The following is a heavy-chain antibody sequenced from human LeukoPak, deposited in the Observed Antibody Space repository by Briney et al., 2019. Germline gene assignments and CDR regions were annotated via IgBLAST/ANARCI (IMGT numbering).Heavy chain of an antibody. D-gene: IGHD3-22*01. CDR3: ARDYYDSSGYYDYYMDV. CDR2: INSDGSST. J-gene: IGHJ6*03. V-gene: IGHV3-74*01. CDR1: GFTFSSYW. Sequence: PGGSLRLSXAASGFTFSSYWMHWVRQAPGKGMVWVSHINSDGSSTSYADSVKGRFTISRDNAKNTLYLQMNSLRAEDTAVYYCARDYYDSSGYYDYYMDVWGKGTTVTVSS.